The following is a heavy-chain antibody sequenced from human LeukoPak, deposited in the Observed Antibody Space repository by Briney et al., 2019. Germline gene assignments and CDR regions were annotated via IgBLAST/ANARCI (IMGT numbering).Heavy chain of an antibody. J-gene: IGHJ4*02. Sequence: GRSLRLSCAASGFTFDDYAMHWVRQAPGKGLEWVSGISWNSGSTGYADSVKGRFTISRDNAKNSLYLQMNSLRAEDTALYYCAKDKGYSYGLNYFDYWGQGTLVTVSS. V-gene: IGHV3-9*01. D-gene: IGHD5-18*01. CDR3: AKDKGYSYGLNYFDY. CDR2: ISWNSGST. CDR1: GFTFDDYA.